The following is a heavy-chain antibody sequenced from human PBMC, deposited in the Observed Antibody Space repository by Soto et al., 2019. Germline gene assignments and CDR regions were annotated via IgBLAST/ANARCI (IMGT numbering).Heavy chain of an antibody. CDR1: GGSFSGYY. J-gene: IGHJ6*03. CDR3: ARRVTYYYGSTNYYYMDV. D-gene: IGHD3-10*01. V-gene: IGHV4-34*01. CDR2: INHSGST. Sequence: SETLSLTCAVYGGSFSGYYWSWIRQPPGKGLEWIGEINHSGSTNYNPSLKSRVTISVDTSKNQFSLKLSSVTAADTAVYYCARRVTYYYGSTNYYYMDVWGKGTTVTVSS.